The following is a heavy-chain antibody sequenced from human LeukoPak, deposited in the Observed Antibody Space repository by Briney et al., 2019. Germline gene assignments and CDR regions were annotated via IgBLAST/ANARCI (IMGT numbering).Heavy chain of an antibody. V-gene: IGHV3-23*01. CDR3: AKGHYDDWYYFDY. CDR2: ITRSGGDT. J-gene: IGHJ4*02. D-gene: IGHD3-3*01. CDR1: GLTFSGFA. Sequence: GGSLRLSCTVSGLTFSGFAMCWVRQAPGKGPEWVSAITRSGGDTNYADSVRGRFTISRDNSKSTLFLGMNGLRGDDTAVYYCAKGHYDDWYYFDYWGQGALVTVSS.